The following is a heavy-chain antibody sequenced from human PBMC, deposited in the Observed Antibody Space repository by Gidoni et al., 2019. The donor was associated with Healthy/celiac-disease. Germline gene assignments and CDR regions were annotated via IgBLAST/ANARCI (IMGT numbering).Heavy chain of an antibody. J-gene: IGHJ4*02. CDR1: GFTFSSYA. Sequence: EVQLLASGGGLVQPGGSLLLSCAASGFTFSSYAMSWVRQAPGKGLEWVSAISGSGGSTYYADSVKGRFTIARDNSKNTLYLQMNSLRAEDTAVYYCAKAHRLLYSLIDYWGQGTLVTVSS. CDR3: AKAHRLLYSLIDY. CDR2: ISGSGGST. V-gene: IGHV3-23*01. D-gene: IGHD3-16*01.